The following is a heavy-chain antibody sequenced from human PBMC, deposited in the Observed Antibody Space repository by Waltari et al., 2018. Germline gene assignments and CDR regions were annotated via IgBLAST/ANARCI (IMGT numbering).Heavy chain of an antibody. CDR1: GFDVSSSY. J-gene: IGHJ4*02. D-gene: IGHD4-17*01. CDR2: IHSGGNT. CDR3: AKDRSYGHSLAN. Sequence: EVQLVESGGGLLQRGGSLRLSCAGSGFDVSSSYMNWVRQAPGKGLEWVSGIHSGGNTYYADSVKGRFTISRDNSKNTLYLQMNSLRAEDMAVYYCAKDRSYGHSLANWGQGTLVTVSS. V-gene: IGHV3-53*01.